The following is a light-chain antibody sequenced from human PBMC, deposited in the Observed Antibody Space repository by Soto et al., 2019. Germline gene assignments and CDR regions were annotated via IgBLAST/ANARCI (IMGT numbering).Light chain of an antibody. V-gene: IGKV3-20*01. CDR3: QHYGSAPPKYT. CDR1: QSVNSSS. CDR2: DAF. J-gene: IGKJ2*01. Sequence: EIVLTQSPGTLSLPPGERATLSCRASQSVNSSSLAWYQHRSGQAPRLLIYDAFSMATDIPDRFSGSRSGADCTLTISRLEPEDFAGYYCQHYGSAPPKYTFGQGKKLVI.